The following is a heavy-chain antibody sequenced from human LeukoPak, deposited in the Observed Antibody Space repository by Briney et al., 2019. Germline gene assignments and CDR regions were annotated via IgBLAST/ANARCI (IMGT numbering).Heavy chain of an antibody. D-gene: IGHD4-11*01. Sequence: SVKVSCKASGYTFTSYDISWVRQAPGQGLEWMGGIIPIFGTANYAQKFQGRVTITTDESTSTAYMELSSLRSEDTAVYYCARGGLHNWFDPWGQGTLVTVSS. V-gene: IGHV1-69*05. J-gene: IGHJ5*02. CDR3: ARGGLHNWFDP. CDR2: IIPIFGTA. CDR1: GYTFTSYD.